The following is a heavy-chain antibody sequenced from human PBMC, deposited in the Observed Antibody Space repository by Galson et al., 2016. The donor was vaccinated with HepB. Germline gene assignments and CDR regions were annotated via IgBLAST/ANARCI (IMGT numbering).Heavy chain of an antibody. V-gene: IGHV3-53*01. J-gene: IGHJ2*01. CDR2: IYSGGTT. D-gene: IGHD6-13*01. CDR3: AKGAASGTRYFDL. Sequence: SLRLSCAASGFTVSDNYMSWVRQAPGKGLEWVSVIYSGGTTHYADPVKGRFTISRDNSKNTLYLQMNSLRAEDTAVYYCAKGAASGTRYFDLWGRGTLVTVSS. CDR1: GFTVSDNY.